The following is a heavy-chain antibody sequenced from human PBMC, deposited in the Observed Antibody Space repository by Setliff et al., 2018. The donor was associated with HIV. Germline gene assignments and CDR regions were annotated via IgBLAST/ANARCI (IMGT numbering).Heavy chain of an antibody. CDR1: GFTFSSYR. Sequence: PGGSLRLSCAASGFTFSSYRMSWVRQAPGKGLEWVANIKQDGSEKYHVYSVKGRFTISRDNAKNSLYLQMNSLRAEDTAVYYCVRDGPPRAAFDVWGRGTRVTVSS. V-gene: IGHV3-7*03. D-gene: IGHD3-10*01. CDR2: IKQDGSEK. J-gene: IGHJ3*01. CDR3: VRDGPPRAAFDV.